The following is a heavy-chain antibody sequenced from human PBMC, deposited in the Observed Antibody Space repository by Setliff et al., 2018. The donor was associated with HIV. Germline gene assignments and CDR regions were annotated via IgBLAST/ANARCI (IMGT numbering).Heavy chain of an antibody. CDR3: ARTPYSSGWYRG. Sequence: GASVKVSCKASGGTFSSYAISWVRQAPGQGLDWMGRIIPILGVANYAQRFQGKVTITADKSTSTAYMELTSLRSEDTAVYYCARTPYSSGWYRGWGQGTLVTVSS. CDR1: GGTFSSYA. V-gene: IGHV1-69*04. D-gene: IGHD6-19*01. J-gene: IGHJ4*02. CDR2: IIPILGVA.